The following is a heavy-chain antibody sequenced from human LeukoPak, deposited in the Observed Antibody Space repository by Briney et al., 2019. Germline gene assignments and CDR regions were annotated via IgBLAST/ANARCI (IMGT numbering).Heavy chain of an antibody. J-gene: IGHJ6*02. D-gene: IGHD1-26*01. V-gene: IGHV1-69*04. Sequence: ASVKVCCKASGGTFSSYAISWVRQAPGQGLEWMGRIIPILGIANYAQKFQGRVTITADKSTSTAYMELSSLRSEDTAVYYCARERPLSGSARRDYYYGMDVWGQGTTVTVSS. CDR2: IIPILGIA. CDR3: ARERPLSGSARRDYYYGMDV. CDR1: GGTFSSYA.